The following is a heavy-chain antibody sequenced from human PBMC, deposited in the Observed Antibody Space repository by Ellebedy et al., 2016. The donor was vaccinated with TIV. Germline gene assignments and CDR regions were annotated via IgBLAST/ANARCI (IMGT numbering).Heavy chain of an antibody. CDR3: ARSPRGDGDHRYLDV. D-gene: IGHD4-17*01. Sequence: GGSLRLXCAASGFTVTGNYMTWVRQAPGKGLEWVSILYSDGTTYYVASVKGRFTISRDNSKNTLYLQVNSLRVEDTAVYYCARSPRGDGDHRYLDVWGRGTLVTVSS. CDR2: LYSDGTT. V-gene: IGHV3-66*01. CDR1: GFTVTGNY. J-gene: IGHJ2*01.